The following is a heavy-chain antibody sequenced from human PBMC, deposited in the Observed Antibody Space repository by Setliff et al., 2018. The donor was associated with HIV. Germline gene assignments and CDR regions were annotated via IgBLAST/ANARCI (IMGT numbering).Heavy chain of an antibody. CDR1: GFIFTTYW. CDR3: AVSPDGDCATTECANWFDP. Sequence: GGSLRLSCAASGFIFTTYWMSWVRQAPGQGLEWVANVNQDGSEKKYMGSVKGRFTISRDDSQNTAYLQMNSLRTEDTAVYFCAVSPDGDCATTECANWFDPWGQGTQVTVSS. CDR2: VNQDGSEK. V-gene: IGHV3-7*03. J-gene: IGHJ5*02. D-gene: IGHD4-17*01.